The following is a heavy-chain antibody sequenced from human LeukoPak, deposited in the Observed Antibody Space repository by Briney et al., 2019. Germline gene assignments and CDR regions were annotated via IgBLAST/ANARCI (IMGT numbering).Heavy chain of an antibody. CDR2: TYYRSKWYN. D-gene: IGHD1-7*01. Sequence: PSQTLSLTCAISGESVSSNAAAWNWIRQSPSGGLEWLGRTYYRSKWYNEHAEYVKSRITINPGTSKNQFSLQLRSVIPEDTAVYYCVRGNYNFDYWGQGTLVTVSS. CDR1: GESVSSNAAA. V-gene: IGHV6-1*01. CDR3: VRGNYNFDY. J-gene: IGHJ4*02.